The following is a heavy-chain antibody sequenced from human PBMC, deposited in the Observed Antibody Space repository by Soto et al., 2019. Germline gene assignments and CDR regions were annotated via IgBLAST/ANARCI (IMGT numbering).Heavy chain of an antibody. CDR1: GGLFSSYP. Sequence: QEQLVQSGAEVKKPGSSVKVSCKASGGLFSSYPISWVRQVPGQGLEWMGGIIPVFQTAYYTQRFQGRVTITADGSTKTGYMELSSPRSEDKALYYWARGGSGYTWFNEFWGQGTLVTVSS. CDR3: ARGGSGYTWFNEF. J-gene: IGHJ4*02. D-gene: IGHD3-22*01. CDR2: IIPVFQTA. V-gene: IGHV1-69*01.